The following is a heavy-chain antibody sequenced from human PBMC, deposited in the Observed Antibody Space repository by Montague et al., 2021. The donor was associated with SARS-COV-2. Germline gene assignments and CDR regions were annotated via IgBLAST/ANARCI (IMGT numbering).Heavy chain of an antibody. CDR3: ARGRGFDWLGLDAYYFDY. Sequence: SETLSLTCTVSGGSISNYYWSWIRQPPGKGLEWIGYIHYSGSTSSHPSLKGRVTISIDTSKNQFSLNLSSVTAADTAIYYCARGRGFDWLGLDAYYFDYWGQGALVAVSS. D-gene: IGHD3-9*01. J-gene: IGHJ4*02. CDR2: IHYSGST. V-gene: IGHV4-59*08. CDR1: GGSISNYY.